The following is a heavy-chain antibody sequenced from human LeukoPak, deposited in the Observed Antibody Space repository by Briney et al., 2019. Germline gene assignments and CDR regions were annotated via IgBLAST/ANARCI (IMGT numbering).Heavy chain of an antibody. CDR2: IYYSGST. J-gene: IGHJ5*02. CDR1: GGSISSSNYY. Sequence: PSETLSLTCTVSGGSISSSNYYWGWIRQPPGKGLEWIGFIYYSGSTYYNPSLKSRVTISVDTSKNQFSLKLTSVTAADTAVYYCATFSSSRWFDPWGQGTLVTVSS. V-gene: IGHV4-39*01. D-gene: IGHD6-13*01. CDR3: ATFSSSRWFDP.